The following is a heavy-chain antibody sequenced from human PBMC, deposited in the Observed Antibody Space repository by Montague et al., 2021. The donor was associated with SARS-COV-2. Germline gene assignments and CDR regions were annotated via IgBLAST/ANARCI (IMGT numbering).Heavy chain of an antibody. D-gene: IGHD3-9*01. CDR1: GGSFDSDNFF. Sequence: ETLSPTCSVSGGSFDSDNFFWGWIRQPPGKRLEWIGVISNGGRTFDNPSLKSRVTISVHTSRNQLSLNVKSVTAADTAVYYCARHRRYDVVTYYPDFWGQGILVTVSS. V-gene: IGHV4-39*01. J-gene: IGHJ4*02. CDR2: ISNGGRT. CDR3: ARHRRYDVVTYYPDF.